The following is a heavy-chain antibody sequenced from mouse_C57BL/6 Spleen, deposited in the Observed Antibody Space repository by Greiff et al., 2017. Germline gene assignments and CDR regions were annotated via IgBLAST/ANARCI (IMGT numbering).Heavy chain of an antibody. V-gene: IGHV14-4*01. D-gene: IGHD1-1*01. CDR2: IDPENGDT. Sequence: VQLQQSGAELVRPGASVKLSCTASGFNIQDDYMHWVKQRPEQGLEWIGWIDPENGDTEYASKFQGKATITADTSSNTAYLQLSSLTSEDTAVYYCTAPYYGSSFDYWGQGTTLTVSS. CDR3: TAPYYGSSFDY. CDR1: GFNIQDDY. J-gene: IGHJ2*01.